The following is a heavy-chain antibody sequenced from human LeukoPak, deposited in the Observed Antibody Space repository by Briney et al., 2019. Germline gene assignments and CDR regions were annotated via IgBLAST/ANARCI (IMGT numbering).Heavy chain of an antibody. D-gene: IGHD3-22*01. CDR3: ARDRGYYDSSGYYYGGDFDY. CDR2: INPNSGGT. J-gene: IGHJ4*02. Sequence: VASVKVSCKASGGTFSSYAISWVRQAPGQGLEWMGWINPNSGGTNYAQKFQGRVTMTRDTSISTAYMELSRLRSDDTAVYYCARDRGYYDSSGYYYGGDFDYWGQGTLVTVSS. V-gene: IGHV1-2*02. CDR1: GGTFSSYA.